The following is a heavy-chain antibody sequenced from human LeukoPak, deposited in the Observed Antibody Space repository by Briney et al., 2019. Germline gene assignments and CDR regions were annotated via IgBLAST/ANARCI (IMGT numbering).Heavy chain of an antibody. J-gene: IGHJ4*02. Sequence: GGSLRLSCAASGFTFSSYAMSWVRQAPGKGLEWVSGITGSGTGTYYTDSVKGRFTVSRDNSKNTLFLQMNSLRAEDTAVYYCAKDLGSSGWPGFTYAYWGQGTLVTVSS. V-gene: IGHV3-23*01. D-gene: IGHD6-19*01. CDR2: ITGSGTGT. CDR3: AKDLGSSGWPGFTYAY. CDR1: GFTFSSYA.